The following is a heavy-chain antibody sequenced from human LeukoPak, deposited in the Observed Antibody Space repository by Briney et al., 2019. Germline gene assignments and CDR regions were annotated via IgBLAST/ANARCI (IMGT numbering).Heavy chain of an antibody. J-gene: IGHJ4*02. CDR3: ARGLTFDY. CDR2: MNPNTCNP. Sequence: GSVSVSCKASGYTFTSYDMNWVRQAPGQGLQCLGWMNPNTCNPGYSQKFQGTVTMTRNTSISTAYMELSSLRSEDTAVYYCARGLTFDYWGQGTLVTVSS. V-gene: IGHV1-8*01. CDR1: GYTFTSYD.